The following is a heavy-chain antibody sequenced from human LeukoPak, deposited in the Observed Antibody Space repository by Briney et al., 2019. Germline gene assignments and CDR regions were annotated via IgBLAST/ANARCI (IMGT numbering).Heavy chain of an antibody. CDR3: ARLAYCGGGCYSNAFDI. J-gene: IGHJ3*02. CDR1: GGSISSGSYY. Sequence: SETLSLICTVSGGSISSGSYYWSWIRQPAGKGLEWIGRIYTSGSTNYNPSLKSRVTISVDTSKNQFSLKLSSVTAADTAVYYCARLAYCGGGCYSNAFDIWGRGTMVTVSS. CDR2: IYTSGST. V-gene: IGHV4-61*02. D-gene: IGHD2-21*01.